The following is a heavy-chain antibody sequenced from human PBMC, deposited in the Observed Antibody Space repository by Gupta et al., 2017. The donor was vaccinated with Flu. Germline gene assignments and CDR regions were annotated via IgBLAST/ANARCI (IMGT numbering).Heavy chain of an antibody. J-gene: IGHJ4*02. Sequence: EVQLVESGGVLVQPGGSLRLSFAASGFTFSGYWMHWVRQAPGKGLVWVSRINPDGSYTNYADSVKGRFTVSRDNGKDTLFLQMKSLRAEDTAIYYCVRGASGWIGIDYWGQGTLVTVS. CDR3: VRGASGWIGIDY. D-gene: IGHD6-19*01. CDR1: GFTFSGYW. CDR2: INPDGSYT. V-gene: IGHV3-74*01.